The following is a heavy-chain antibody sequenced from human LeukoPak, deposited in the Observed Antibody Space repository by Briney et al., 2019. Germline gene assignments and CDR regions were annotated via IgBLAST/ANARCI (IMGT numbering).Heavy chain of an antibody. CDR2: IYYSGST. D-gene: IGHD3-22*01. V-gene: IGHV4-39*01. CDR3: ARQSAYYYDSSGYGY. CDR1: GGSISSSSYY. J-gene: IGHJ4*02. Sequence: PSETLSLTCTVSGGSISSSSYYWGWIRQPPGNGLEWIGSIYYSGSTYYNPSLKSRVTISVDTSKNQFCLKLSSVTAADTAVYYCARQSAYYYDSSGYGYWGQGTLVTVSS.